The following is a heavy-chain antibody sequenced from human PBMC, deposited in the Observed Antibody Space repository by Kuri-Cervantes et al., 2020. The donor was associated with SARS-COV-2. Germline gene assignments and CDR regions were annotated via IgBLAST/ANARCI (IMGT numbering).Heavy chain of an antibody. CDR3: ARDYTPYYDFWSGYFYYYGMDV. Sequence: GGSLRLSCAASGFTVSSNYMSWVRQAPGKGLEWVSVIYSGGSTYYADSVKGRFTISRDNSKNTLYLQMNSLRAEDTAVYYCARDYTPYYDFWSGYFYYYGMDVWGQGTTVTVSS. V-gene: IGHV3-53*01. D-gene: IGHD3-3*01. CDR2: IYSGGST. J-gene: IGHJ6*02. CDR1: GFTVSSNY.